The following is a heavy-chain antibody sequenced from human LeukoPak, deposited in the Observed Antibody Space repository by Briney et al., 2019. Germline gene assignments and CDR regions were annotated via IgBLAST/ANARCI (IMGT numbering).Heavy chain of an antibody. D-gene: IGHD3-10*01. CDR2: VFHRGTT. CDR3: VRDGYYGSGSPGWFGP. CDR1: GYSTNSAFY. Sequence: PSETLSLTCTVSGYSTNSAFYWGWIRVPPGKGLEWIGSVFHRGTTYYNSSLKSRVNISIDTSKNQFSLKLNSLTAEDTAMYYCVRDGYYGSGSPGWFGPWGPGTLVIVSA. V-gene: IGHV4-38-2*02. J-gene: IGHJ5*02.